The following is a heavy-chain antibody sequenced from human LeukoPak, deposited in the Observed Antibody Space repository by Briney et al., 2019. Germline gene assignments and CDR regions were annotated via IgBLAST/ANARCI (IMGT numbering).Heavy chain of an antibody. V-gene: IGHV3-13*01. Sequence: GGSLRLSCAASGFTLRSYDMHWVRQVTGEGLEWVSAIGISEDTYYQGSVKGRFTISRENAKNSLYLQMNSLTAGDTAVYYCARGGIQVSGIDEIDYWGQGTLVTVSS. CDR2: IGISEDT. CDR3: ARGGIQVSGIDEIDY. CDR1: GFTLRSYD. J-gene: IGHJ4*02. D-gene: IGHD6-19*01.